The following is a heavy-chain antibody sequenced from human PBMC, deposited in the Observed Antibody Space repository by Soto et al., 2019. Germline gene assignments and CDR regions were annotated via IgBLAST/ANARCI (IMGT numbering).Heavy chain of an antibody. Sequence: QVQLQQWGAGLLKPSETLSLTCAVYGGSFSGYYWSWIRQPPGKGLEWIGEINHSGSTNYNPSLKSRVTISVDTSKNQFSLKLSSVTAADTAVYYCARGMVRGVIKMAYYYYGMDVWGQGTTVTVSS. J-gene: IGHJ6*02. V-gene: IGHV4-34*01. CDR2: INHSGST. CDR1: GGSFSGYY. D-gene: IGHD3-10*01. CDR3: ARGMVRGVIKMAYYYYGMDV.